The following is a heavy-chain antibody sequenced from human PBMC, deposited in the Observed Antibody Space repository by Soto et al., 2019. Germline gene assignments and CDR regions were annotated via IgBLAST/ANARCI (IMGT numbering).Heavy chain of an antibody. V-gene: IGHV3-23*01. CDR1: GFTFSSFA. Sequence: GGSLRLSCAASGFTFSSFAMSWVRQAPGKGLEWVSAISDSGGFTYYADSVKGRFTISRDNSKNTMYLQMNNLRAEDTAVYYCARDEYCSGGIYPSDRGFFDYWGQGTLVTVSS. CDR2: ISDSGGFT. J-gene: IGHJ4*02. D-gene: IGHD2-15*01. CDR3: ARDEYCSGGIYPSDRGFFDY.